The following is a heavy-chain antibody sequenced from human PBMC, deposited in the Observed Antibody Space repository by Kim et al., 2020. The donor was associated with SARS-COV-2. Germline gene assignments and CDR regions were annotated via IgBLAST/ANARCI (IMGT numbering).Heavy chain of an antibody. D-gene: IGHD7-27*01. Sequence: GGSLRLSCKASGSTFSAYHMNWIRQAPGKGLEWVSYISSTNEIWYAVSVKGRFTISRDNGQKSVYLQMNNLGGEDTAIYYCVRDLNWAFEDCGQGALVTV. CDR2: ISSTNEI. CDR3: VRDLNWAFED. J-gene: IGHJ4*02. V-gene: IGHV3-48*01. CDR1: GSTFSAYH.